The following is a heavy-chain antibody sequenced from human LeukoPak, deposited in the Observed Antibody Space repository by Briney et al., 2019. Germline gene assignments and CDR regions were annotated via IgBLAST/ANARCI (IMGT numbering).Heavy chain of an antibody. D-gene: IGHD2-2*01. CDR2: VYFSGTT. CDR1: GGSVSSSSYY. Sequence: SETLSLTCTVSGGSVSSSSYYWGWIRQPLGKWLEWIGSVYFSGTTYYNPSLKSRATISVATSKNQFSLKLHSVTAADTAVYYCARHEVGYCSSPSCYGGNWLDPWGQGTLVTVSS. CDR3: ARHEVGYCSSPSCYGGNWLDP. J-gene: IGHJ5*02. V-gene: IGHV4-39*01.